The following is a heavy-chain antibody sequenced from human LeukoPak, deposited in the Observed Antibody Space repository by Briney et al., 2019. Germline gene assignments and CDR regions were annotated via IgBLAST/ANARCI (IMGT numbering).Heavy chain of an antibody. J-gene: IGHJ3*01. CDR3: ARDGGYCSGSSCFGDAFDV. D-gene: IGHD2-15*01. Sequence: GGSLRLSCAASGFTFSNYWMSWVRQAPGKGLEWVAHIKKDGSEKDYVDSVKGRFTISRDNAKNSLYLHMNSLRAEDTAVYYCARDGGYCSGSSCFGDAFDVWGQGTRVTVSS. V-gene: IGHV3-7*01. CDR2: IKKDGSEK. CDR1: GFTFSNYW.